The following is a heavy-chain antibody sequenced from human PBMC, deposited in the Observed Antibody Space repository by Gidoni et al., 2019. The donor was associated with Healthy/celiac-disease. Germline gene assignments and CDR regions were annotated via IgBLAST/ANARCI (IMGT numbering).Heavy chain of an antibody. CDR1: GPPFSGAA. D-gene: IGHD3-22*01. CDR2: IRCKPNSSAT. CDR3: TRLGVVVITDNWFDP. J-gene: IGHJ5*02. V-gene: IGHV3-73*02. Sequence: EEQLVETGGGLVQPGGSLKLYCAASGPPFSGAAMHCVRQASGKGLGWVGLIRCKPNSSATTYAASVKGRFTNSRDYSTNTPYLQMISLKTEDTAVYYYTRLGVVVITDNWFDPWGQGTLVTVSS.